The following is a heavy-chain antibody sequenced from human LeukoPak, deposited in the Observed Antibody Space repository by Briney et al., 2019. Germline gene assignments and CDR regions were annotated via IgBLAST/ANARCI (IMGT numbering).Heavy chain of an antibody. CDR3: ARDRGRPIAGATQSWFDP. J-gene: IGHJ5*02. V-gene: IGHV1-2*02. D-gene: IGHD1-26*01. CDR2: INPNSGGT. Sequence: ASVKVSCKASGYTFTGYYMHWVRQAPGQGLEWMGWINPNSGGTNYAQKFQGRVTMARDTSISTAYMELSRLRSDDTAVYYCARDRGRPIAGATQSWFDPWGQGTLVTVSS. CDR1: GYTFTGYY.